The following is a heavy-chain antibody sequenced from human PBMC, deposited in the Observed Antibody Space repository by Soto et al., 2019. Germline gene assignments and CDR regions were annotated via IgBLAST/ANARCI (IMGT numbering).Heavy chain of an antibody. CDR3: ARDTETLGPRANDALDI. Sequence: QAQLVQSGAAMKKPGASVKVSRKATGYTFSAYTMNWVRQAPGQSLEWMGWINAGSGNTKYSQNFQGRVRITRDTSGSTVYMELTGLTAEDTAVYYCARDTETLGPRANDALDIWGQGTMVTVSS. CDR1: GYTFSAYT. J-gene: IGHJ3*02. D-gene: IGHD3-3*02. V-gene: IGHV1-3*01. CDR2: INAGSGNT.